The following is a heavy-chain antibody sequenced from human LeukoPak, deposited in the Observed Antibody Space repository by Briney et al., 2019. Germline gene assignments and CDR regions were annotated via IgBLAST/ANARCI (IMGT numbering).Heavy chain of an antibody. J-gene: IGHJ5*02. CDR2: ISLNRGAT. Sequence: ASVKVSCKASGYTFTGHSIHWVRQSPGQGLEWMGWISLNRGATKYSQTFQGRVNMTRDPSIRTAYMELSSLRSDDTAGYYCARDPGVTNWLDPGGQGTLVSVSS. CDR3: ARDPGVTNWLDP. CDR1: GYTFTGHS. V-gene: IGHV1-2*02. D-gene: IGHD2-21*02.